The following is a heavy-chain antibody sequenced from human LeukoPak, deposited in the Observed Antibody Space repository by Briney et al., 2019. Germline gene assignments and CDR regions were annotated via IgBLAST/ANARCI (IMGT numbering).Heavy chain of an antibody. Sequence: GESLKISCEASGYSFADFWISWVRQMPGRGLEWMGRIDPEDSYTNYNPSFEGHVTISADKSINTAYLQLRRLKASDTAMYYCARGGYSSDWYYYFDPWGQGTLVTVAS. CDR3: ARGGYSSDWYYYFDP. CDR1: GYSFADFW. J-gene: IGHJ5*02. CDR2: IDPEDSYT. V-gene: IGHV5-10-1*01. D-gene: IGHD6-19*01.